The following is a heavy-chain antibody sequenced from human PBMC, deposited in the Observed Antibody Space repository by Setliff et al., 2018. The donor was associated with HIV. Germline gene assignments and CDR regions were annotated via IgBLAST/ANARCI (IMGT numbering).Heavy chain of an antibody. D-gene: IGHD1-1*01. J-gene: IGHJ4*02. Sequence: SETLSLTCAVYGGSFSSYFWSWIRQPPGKGLEWIGEINHSGSTNYNPSLKSRVTISIDTSKNQFSLKLSSVTAADTAVYYCARERSLITVRRNFDSWGQGTLVTVSS. CDR3: ARERSLITVRRNFDS. V-gene: IGHV4-34*01. CDR1: GGSFSSYF. CDR2: INHSGST.